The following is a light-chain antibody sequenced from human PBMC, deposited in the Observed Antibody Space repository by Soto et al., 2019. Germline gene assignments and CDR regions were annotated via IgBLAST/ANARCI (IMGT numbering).Light chain of an antibody. CDR2: EAS. CDR1: QRISSW. CDR3: QPFLTYPLT. J-gene: IGKJ4*01. Sequence: DIQMTQSPSTLSASVGDRVTITCRASQRISSWLAWYQQKPGKAPKLLIYEASILQSGVPSRFSGSGSGTEFTLTFSGLQANDFATYYCQPFLTYPLTLGGGTKVDI. V-gene: IGKV1-5*03.